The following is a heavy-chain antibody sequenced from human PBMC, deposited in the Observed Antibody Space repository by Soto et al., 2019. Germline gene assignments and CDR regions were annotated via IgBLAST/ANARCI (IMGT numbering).Heavy chain of an antibody. CDR3: AKGAGLAY. Sequence: EVQLLESGGGLVQPGGSLRLSCVASGFTFITFDMSWVRQAPGKGLEWVSEISGSDGRTYYADSVNRRFTISRDNSKNTLYLQMNSLRAENTVLYYCAKGAGLAYWGQGPLVTVSS. V-gene: IGHV3-23*01. CDR2: ISGSDGRT. J-gene: IGHJ4*02. CDR1: GFTFITFD.